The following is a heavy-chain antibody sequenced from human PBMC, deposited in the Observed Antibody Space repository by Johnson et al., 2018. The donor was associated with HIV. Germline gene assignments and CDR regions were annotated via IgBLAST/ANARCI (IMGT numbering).Heavy chain of an antibody. CDR3: AAYYDFWSGSYTSGFDI. CDR1: RITFSRFP. CDR2: IRYDGSNK. V-gene: IGHV3-30*04. J-gene: IGHJ3*02. D-gene: IGHD3-3*01. Sequence: QVHLVESGGGVVQPGKSLRLSCRASRITFSRFPMNWVRQAPGKGLEWVAFIRYDGSNKYYADSVKGRFTISRDNSENTVFLQMNSLRPEDTAMYYCAAYYDFWSGSYTSGFDIWGQGTMVTVSS.